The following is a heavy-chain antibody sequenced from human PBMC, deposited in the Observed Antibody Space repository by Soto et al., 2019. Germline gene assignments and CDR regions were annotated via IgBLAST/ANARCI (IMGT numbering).Heavy chain of an antibody. CDR1: GFTFSSYS. CDR3: AREPGVTAMVNY. Sequence: GGSLRLSCAASGFTFSSYSMNWVRQAPGKGLEWVSSISSSSSYIYYADSVKGRFTISRDNAKNSLYLQMNSLRAEDTAVYYCAREPGVTAMVNYWGQGTLVTVSS. V-gene: IGHV3-21*01. D-gene: IGHD5-18*01. J-gene: IGHJ4*02. CDR2: ISSSSSYI.